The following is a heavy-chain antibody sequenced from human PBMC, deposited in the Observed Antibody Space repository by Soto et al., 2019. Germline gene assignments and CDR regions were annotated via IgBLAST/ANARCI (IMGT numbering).Heavy chain of an antibody. V-gene: IGHV3-7*01. CDR3: ARGAAAAGTYYFDY. D-gene: IGHD6-13*01. CDR2: IKQDGSEK. J-gene: IGHJ4*02. Sequence: EVQLVESGGGLVQPGGSLRLSCAASGFTFSSYWMSWVRQAPGKGLEWVANIKQDGSEKYYVDSVKGRFTISRDNAKNSPYLQMNSLRAEDTAVYYCARGAAAAGTYYFDYWGQGTLVTVSS. CDR1: GFTFSSYW.